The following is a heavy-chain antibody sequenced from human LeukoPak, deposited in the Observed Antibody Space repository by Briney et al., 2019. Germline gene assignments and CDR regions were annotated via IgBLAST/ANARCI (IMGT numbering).Heavy chain of an antibody. D-gene: IGHD3-22*01. CDR3: ARRRYYDGSGYLE. Sequence: PSETLSLTCSVSGDSVSRSDSYWDWIRQPPGKGLEWIGTIYYSGRTYYSPSLKGRVTMSVDPSNNTFSLSLRSVTAADTAIYYCARRRYYDGSGYLEWGQGTLLSVSS. CDR1: GDSVSRSDSY. V-gene: IGHV4-39*01. CDR2: IYYSGRT. J-gene: IGHJ1*01.